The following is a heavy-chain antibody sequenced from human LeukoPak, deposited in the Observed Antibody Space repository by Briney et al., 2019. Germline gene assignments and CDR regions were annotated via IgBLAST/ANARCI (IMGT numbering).Heavy chain of an antibody. CDR3: GTTPNYQYMEV. V-gene: IGHV5-51*03. J-gene: IGHJ6*03. D-gene: IGHD4/OR15-4a*01. CDR1: GYSSTTYW. Sequence: GESLKISCKDSGYSSTTYWIAWVRQIPGKGLEWMGIIYPRDSDTKYSPSFQGQVTISADRSISTAYLQWTSLKASDTATYYCGTTPNYQYMEVWGKGTMVTVSS. CDR2: IYPRDSDT.